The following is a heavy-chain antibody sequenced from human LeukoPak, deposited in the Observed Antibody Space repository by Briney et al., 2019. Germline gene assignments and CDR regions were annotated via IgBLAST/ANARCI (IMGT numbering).Heavy chain of an antibody. CDR3: AKEGPYTIFGVVTIGNSFDP. Sequence: GGSLRLSCAASGFNFNNYWMSWLRQAPGKGLEWVANIKDDGSEEYYVDSVKGRFTIVRDNAYNSLYLQMNSLRAEDTAVYYCAKEGPYTIFGVVTIGNSFDPWGQGTLVTVSS. D-gene: IGHD3-3*01. J-gene: IGHJ5*02. V-gene: IGHV3-7*03. CDR1: GFNFNNYW. CDR2: IKDDGSEE.